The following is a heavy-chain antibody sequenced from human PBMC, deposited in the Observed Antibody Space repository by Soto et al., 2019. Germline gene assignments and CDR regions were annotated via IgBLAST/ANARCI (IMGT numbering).Heavy chain of an antibody. D-gene: IGHD3-10*02. V-gene: IGHV4-31*11. CDR1: GGSISRSGYY. J-gene: IGHJ2*01. CDR2: IHNSGTT. CDR3: ARDPLVRGVVGWYFDL. Sequence: QVQLQESGPGLVKPSQTLSLTCAVSGGSISRSGYYCNWILQPPGKGLEWIGYIHNSGTTYYNPSRKSRLIFAVDTSKNQFSLKLSSVTTADTAVYYCARDPLVRGVVGWYFDLWGRGTLVTVSS.